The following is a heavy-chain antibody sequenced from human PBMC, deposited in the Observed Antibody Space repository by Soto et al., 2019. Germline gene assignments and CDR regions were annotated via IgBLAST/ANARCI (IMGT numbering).Heavy chain of an antibody. V-gene: IGHV4-4*07. CDR3: ARTYDFWSGSGQYYYGMDV. CDR2: IYTSGST. CDR1: GGSISIYY. J-gene: IGHJ6*02. D-gene: IGHD3-3*01. Sequence: ASETLSLTCTVSGGSISIYYWSWIRQPAGKGLEWIGRIYTSGSTNYNPSLKSRVTMSVDTSKNQFSLKLSSVTAADTAVYYCARTYDFWSGSGQYYYGMDVWGQGTTVTVSS.